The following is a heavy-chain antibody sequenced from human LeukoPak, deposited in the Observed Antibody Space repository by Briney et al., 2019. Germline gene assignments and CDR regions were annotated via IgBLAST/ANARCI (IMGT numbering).Heavy chain of an antibody. Sequence: PGGSLRLSCAASGFTFDDYAMHWVRQAPGKGLEWLSLISWDGGSTYYADSVKGRFTISRDNSKNSLYLQMNSLRAEDTALYYCAKDGEGYCSSTRCYLLDYWGQGTLVTVSS. CDR2: ISWDGGST. J-gene: IGHJ4*02. D-gene: IGHD2-2*01. CDR3: AKDGEGYCSSTRCYLLDY. CDR1: GFTFDDYA. V-gene: IGHV3-43D*03.